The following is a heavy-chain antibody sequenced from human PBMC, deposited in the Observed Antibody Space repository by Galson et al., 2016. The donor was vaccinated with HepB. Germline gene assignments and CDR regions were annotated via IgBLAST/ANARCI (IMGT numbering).Heavy chain of an antibody. V-gene: IGHV3-21*01. CDR2: ISSSSSYI. J-gene: IGHJ4*02. Sequence: SLRLSCAASGFTFSSYSMNWVRQAPGKGLEWVSFISSSSSYIYYADSVKGRFTIFRDNAKNSVYLQINSLRAEDTAVYYCARFLDNPERMSSSWYVAFSIWGQGTLVTVSS. D-gene: IGHD6-13*01. CDR3: ARFLDNPERMSSSWYVAFSI. CDR1: GFTFSSYS.